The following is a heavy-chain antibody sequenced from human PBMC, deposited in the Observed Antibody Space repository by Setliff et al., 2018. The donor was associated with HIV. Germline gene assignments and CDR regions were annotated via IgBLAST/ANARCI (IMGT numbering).Heavy chain of an antibody. Sequence: PSETLSLTCTVSGGSITGHYWSWIRQPPGKGLEWIGYIHYSGSSNYNPSLNSRVTISVDTSKTQFSLKLTSVTAADTAVYSCARDRPYSGYPDWGQGTLVTVSS. CDR1: GGSITGHY. J-gene: IGHJ4*02. D-gene: IGHD5-12*01. V-gene: IGHV4-59*11. CDR2: IHYSGSS. CDR3: ARDRPYSGYPD.